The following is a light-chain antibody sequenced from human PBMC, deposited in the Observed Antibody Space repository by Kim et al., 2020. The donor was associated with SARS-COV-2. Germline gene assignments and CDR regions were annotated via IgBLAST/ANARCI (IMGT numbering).Light chain of an antibody. CDR1: QSLLHNNGYNY. CDR2: LTS. V-gene: IGKV2-28*01. CDR3: MQALHTPRT. Sequence: DTVLTQSPLSLPVTPGEPASISCRSSQSLLHNNGYNYLDWYLQKPGQSPQLLIYLTSTRASGVPDRFSGSGSGTDFTLKISRVEAEDVGVYYCMQALHTPRTFGEGTKLEIK. J-gene: IGKJ2*01.